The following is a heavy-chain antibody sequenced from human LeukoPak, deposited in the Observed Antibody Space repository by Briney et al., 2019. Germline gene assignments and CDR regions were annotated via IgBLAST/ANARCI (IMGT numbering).Heavy chain of an antibody. D-gene: IGHD5-24*01. Sequence: SETLSLTCNVSAGSISSSSYYWGWIRQPPGKGLEWIGGIYYSGSTYYNPSLKSRVTISVDAADNKFSLRLSSVSAADTAVYYCARSWRRNWFDPWGQGTLVTVSS. V-gene: IGHV4-39*07. CDR2: IYYSGST. J-gene: IGHJ5*02. CDR1: AGSISSSSYY. CDR3: ARSWRRNWFDP.